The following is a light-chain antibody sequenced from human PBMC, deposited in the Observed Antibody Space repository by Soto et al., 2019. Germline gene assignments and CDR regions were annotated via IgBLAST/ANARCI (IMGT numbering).Light chain of an antibody. CDR2: AAS. Sequence: DIQMTQSPSSLSASVGDRVSITCRASQSISTYLNWYQQKAGLAAKLLIYAASSLQSGVPSRFSGSGSGTDFTLTISSLQPEDVGTYYCQRYDDAPLTFGEGTKVDIK. CDR1: QSISTY. V-gene: IGKV1-39*01. J-gene: IGKJ4*01. CDR3: QRYDDAPLT.